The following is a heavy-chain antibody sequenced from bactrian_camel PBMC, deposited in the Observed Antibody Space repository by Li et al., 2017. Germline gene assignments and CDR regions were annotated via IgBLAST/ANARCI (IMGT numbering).Heavy chain of an antibody. D-gene: IGHD2*01. CDR3: AARQKNLPCSYNPRDFGY. CDR1: GFTFSSND. Sequence: VQLVESGGGLVQPGGSLRLSCAASGFTFSSNDMTWVRQAPGKGLEWLSTIYSSGDTYYADSVKGRFAISRDNAKSTLYPQMNSLKPEDTAMYYCAARQKNLPCSYNPRDFGYWGQGTQVTVS. CDR2: IYSSGDT. J-gene: IGHJ6*01. V-gene: IGHV3S40*01.